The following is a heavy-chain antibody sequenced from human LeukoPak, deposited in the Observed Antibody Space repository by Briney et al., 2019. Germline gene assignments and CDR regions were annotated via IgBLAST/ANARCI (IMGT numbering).Heavy chain of an antibody. V-gene: IGHV3-7*02. CDR2: IKEDGSEK. Sequence: GGSLRLSCAASGFTFSSYWMSWVRQAPGKGLEWVANIKEDGSEKYYVDSVKGRFTISRDNAKNSLYLQMNSLRAEDTAVYYCAKNDWSSSFYFDYWGQGTLVTVSS. CDR1: GFTFSSYW. D-gene: IGHD3-9*01. CDR3: AKNDWSSSFYFDY. J-gene: IGHJ4*02.